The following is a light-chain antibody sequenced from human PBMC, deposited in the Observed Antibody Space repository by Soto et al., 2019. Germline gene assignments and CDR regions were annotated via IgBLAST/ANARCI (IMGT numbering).Light chain of an antibody. CDR3: LQDYNYPLT. CDR1: QGIRND. Sequence: AIQMTQSPSSLSASVGDRVTITCRASQGIRNDLGWYQQKPGKAPKLLIYAASSLQSGVPSRFSGSGSDTDFTLFISSLQPEDFATYYCLQDYNYPLTFGGGTKVDIK. CDR2: AAS. J-gene: IGKJ4*01. V-gene: IGKV1-6*01.